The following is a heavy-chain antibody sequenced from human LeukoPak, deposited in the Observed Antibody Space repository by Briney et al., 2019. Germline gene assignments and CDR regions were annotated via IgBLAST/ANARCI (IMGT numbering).Heavy chain of an antibody. CDR1: GFTVSSNY. CDR2: IYSGGST. D-gene: IGHD3-3*01. Sequence: GSLRLSCAASGFTVSSNYMSWVRQAPGKGLEWVSVIYSGGSTYYADSVKGRFTISRDNSKDTLYLQMNSLRAEDTAVYYCARLGGYYDFWSGYYFDYWGQGTLVTVSS. CDR3: ARLGGYYDFWSGYYFDY. J-gene: IGHJ4*02. V-gene: IGHV3-66*02.